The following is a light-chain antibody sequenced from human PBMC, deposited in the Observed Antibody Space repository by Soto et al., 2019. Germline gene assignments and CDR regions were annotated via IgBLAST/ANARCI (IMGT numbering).Light chain of an antibody. V-gene: IGKV3-20*01. CDR3: QQYNNWPPSIT. J-gene: IGKJ5*01. CDR2: GAS. CDR1: QSVSNNY. Sequence: EIVLTQSPGTLSLSPGERATLSCRASQSVSNNYLAWYQQKPGQAPRPLIYGASNRATGIPDRFSGSGSGTDFTLTISSLQSEDFAVYDCQQYNNWPPSITFGQGTRLEI.